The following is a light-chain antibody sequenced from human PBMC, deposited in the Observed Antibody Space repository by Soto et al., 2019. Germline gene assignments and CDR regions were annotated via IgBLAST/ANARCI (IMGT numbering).Light chain of an antibody. J-gene: IGKJ1*01. Sequence: DIQMTQSPSSLSASVGERVTITCRASQNIGVYLNWYQQKPGKAPKLLIYAASSLQSGVSSRFSGSGSATDFTLTISSLLPEDFATYYCHQSHSVPGTFGQGTEVDIK. CDR2: AAS. CDR3: HQSHSVPGT. CDR1: QNIGVY. V-gene: IGKV1-39*01.